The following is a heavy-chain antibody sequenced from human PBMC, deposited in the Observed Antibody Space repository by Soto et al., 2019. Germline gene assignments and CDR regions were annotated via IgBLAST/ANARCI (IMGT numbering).Heavy chain of an antibody. V-gene: IGHV4-59*08. Sequence: QVQLQESGPGLVKPSETLSLTCTVSGGSISSYYWSWIRQPPGKGLEWIGYIYYSGSTNYNPSLKSRVTLSVATSKTQFSLKLSSVTAADTAVYSCARRWGYAIDYWGQGTLVTVSS. J-gene: IGHJ4*02. CDR3: ARRWGYAIDY. CDR2: IYYSGST. D-gene: IGHD2-8*01. CDR1: GGSISSYY.